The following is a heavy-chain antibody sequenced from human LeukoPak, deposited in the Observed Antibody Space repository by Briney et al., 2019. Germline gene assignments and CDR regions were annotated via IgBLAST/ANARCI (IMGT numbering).Heavy chain of an antibody. Sequence: GGSLRLSCAASGFTFSSYEMNWVRQAPGKGLEWISYISSSGYTIYYADSVKGRFTISRDNAKNSLYLQMNSLRAEDTAVYYCARERAELADGSDYYYGMDVWGQGTTVTVSS. D-gene: IGHD1-26*01. J-gene: IGHJ6*02. V-gene: IGHV3-48*03. CDR2: ISSSGYTI. CDR3: ARERAELADGSDYYYGMDV. CDR1: GFTFSSYE.